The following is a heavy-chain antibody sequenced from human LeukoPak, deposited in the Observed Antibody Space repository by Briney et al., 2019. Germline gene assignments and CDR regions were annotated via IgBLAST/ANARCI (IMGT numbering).Heavy chain of an antibody. J-gene: IGHJ5*02. Sequence: TGGSLRLSCAASGFTFSSYGMHWVRQAPGKGLEWVAFIRYDGSNKYYADSVKGRFTISRDNSKNTLYLQMNSLRAEDTAVYYCAKDPHDYGDYPPANWLDPWGQGTLVTVSS. CDR1: GFTFSSYG. CDR2: IRYDGSNK. CDR3: AKDPHDYGDYPPANWLDP. D-gene: IGHD4-17*01. V-gene: IGHV3-30*02.